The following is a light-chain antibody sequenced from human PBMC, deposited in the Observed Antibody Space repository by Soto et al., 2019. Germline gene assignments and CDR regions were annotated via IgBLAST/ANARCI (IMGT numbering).Light chain of an antibody. CDR1: SSDVGAYNY. Sequence: QSVLTQPASVSGSPGQSITISCTGTSSDVGAYNYVSWYRQHPGRAPQLIIYHVSNRPSGVSNRFSGSKSDNTASLTISGLQAEDEADYYCSSFTSSSSYVFGPGTKVTVL. J-gene: IGLJ1*01. V-gene: IGLV2-14*03. CDR2: HVS. CDR3: SSFTSSSSYV.